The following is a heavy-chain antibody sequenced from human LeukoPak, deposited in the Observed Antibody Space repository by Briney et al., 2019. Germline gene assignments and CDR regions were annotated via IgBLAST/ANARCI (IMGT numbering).Heavy chain of an antibody. D-gene: IGHD3-9*01. J-gene: IGHJ4*02. V-gene: IGHV1-3*01. CDR2: INAGNGNT. CDR3: ARSYYDILTGYPEGYYFDY. Sequence: GASVKVSCKAYGYTFTSYAMHWVRQAPGQRLEWMGWINAGNGNTKYSQKFQGRVTIARDTSASTAYMELSSLRSEDTAVYYSARSYYDILTGYPEGYYFDYWGQGTLVTVSS. CDR1: GYTFTSYA.